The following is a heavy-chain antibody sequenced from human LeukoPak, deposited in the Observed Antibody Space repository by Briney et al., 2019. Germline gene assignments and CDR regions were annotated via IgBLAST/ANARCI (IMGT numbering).Heavy chain of an antibody. D-gene: IGHD6-19*01. J-gene: IGHJ4*02. CDR1: GFTFSSYA. CDR3: AKHGYSSGWYSGLFDY. CDR2: ISGSGGST. V-gene: IGHV3-23*01. Sequence: GGSLRLSCAASGFTFSSYAMSLVRQAPGKGLEWVSAISGSGGSTYYADSVKGRFTISRDNSKNTLYLQMNSLRAEDTAVYYCAKHGYSSGWYSGLFDYWGQGTLVTVSS.